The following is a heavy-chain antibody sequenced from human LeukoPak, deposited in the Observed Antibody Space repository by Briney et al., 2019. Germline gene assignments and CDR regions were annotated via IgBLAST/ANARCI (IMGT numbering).Heavy chain of an antibody. J-gene: IGHJ4*02. Sequence: PGGSLRLSCAASGFTFSSYWMHWVRQAPGKGLVWVSRINSDGSGTNYADSVKGRLTISRDNAKNALYLQVKSLRAEDTAVYYCARGPSGWGSLDSWGQGTLVTVSS. CDR2: INSDGSGT. D-gene: IGHD7-27*01. CDR3: ARGPSGWGSLDS. CDR1: GFTFSSYW. V-gene: IGHV3-74*01.